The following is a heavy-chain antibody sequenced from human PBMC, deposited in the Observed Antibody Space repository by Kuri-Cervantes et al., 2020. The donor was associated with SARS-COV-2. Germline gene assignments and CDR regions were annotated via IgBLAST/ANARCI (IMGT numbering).Heavy chain of an antibody. CDR2: IYPRDSNT. D-gene: IGHD5-24*01. J-gene: IGHJ4*02. V-gene: IGHV5-51*01. CDR3: ARQMNGYEMGY. Sequence: GESLKISCKGSGYRFTNYWIGWVRQMPGKGLEWMGMIYPRDSNTRYSQSFQGQVTIAADKSIDTAYLQWSSLKATDSAVYYCARQMNGYEMGYWGQGTLVTVSS. CDR1: GYRFTNYW.